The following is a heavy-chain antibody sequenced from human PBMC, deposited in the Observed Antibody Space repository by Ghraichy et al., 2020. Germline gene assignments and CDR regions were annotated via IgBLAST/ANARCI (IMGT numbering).Heavy chain of an antibody. CDR2: TSSNGGKS. CDR1: GFTFSGYA. J-gene: IGHJ4*02. Sequence: GGSLRLSCAASGFTFSGYAMSWVRQAPGKGLEWVSTTSSNGGKSYYADSVKGRFTISRDNSKNTLYLQMNSLRAEDTAVYYCAKPLSSSWYHLDYWGQGTLVTVSS. CDR3: AKPLSSSWYHLDY. D-gene: IGHD6-13*01. V-gene: IGHV3-23*01.